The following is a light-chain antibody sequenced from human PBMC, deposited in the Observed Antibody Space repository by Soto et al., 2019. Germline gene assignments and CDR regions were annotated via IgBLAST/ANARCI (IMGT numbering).Light chain of an antibody. CDR1: SSNIGSHT. V-gene: IGLV1-44*01. CDR3: GTWDDSLNGYV. Sequence: QPVLTQAPSVSGTPAQRVTISCSGSSSNIGSHTVNWYQQLPGTAPRLLIYTNNQRPSWVPDRFSGSKSGTSASLAISGLQSEDEADYYCGTWDDSLNGYVFGTGTKLTVL. J-gene: IGLJ1*01. CDR2: TNN.